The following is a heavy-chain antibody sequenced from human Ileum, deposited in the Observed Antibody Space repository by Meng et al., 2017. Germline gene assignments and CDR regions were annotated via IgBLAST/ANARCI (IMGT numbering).Heavy chain of an antibody. Sequence: QGQLQQSGPGLVKPSQNLSLTCAVSGGSVSSNIAAWNWIRQSPLRGLEWLGRTYYRSKWYSEYAVSVKSRISITPDTSKNQFSLQMNSVTPEDTAVYYCASGSGSLDYWGPGTLVTVFS. J-gene: IGHJ4*02. D-gene: IGHD3-3*01. CDR2: TYYRSKWYS. CDR3: ASGSGSLDY. V-gene: IGHV6-1*01. CDR1: GGSVSSNIAA.